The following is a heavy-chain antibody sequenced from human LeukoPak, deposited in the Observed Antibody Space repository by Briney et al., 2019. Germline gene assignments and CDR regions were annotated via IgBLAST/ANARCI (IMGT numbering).Heavy chain of an antibody. D-gene: IGHD2-21*02. CDR1: GYTFTSYG. J-gene: IGHJ4*02. CDR3: ARADSIVVVTPIPYFFDY. Sequence: GASVKVSCKASGYTFTSYGISWVRQAPGQGLEWMGWISAYNDNTNYAQKLQGRVTMTTDTSTSTAYMELRSLRSDDTAVYYCARADSIVVVTPIPYFFDYWGQGSLVTVSS. CDR2: ISAYNDNT. V-gene: IGHV1-18*01.